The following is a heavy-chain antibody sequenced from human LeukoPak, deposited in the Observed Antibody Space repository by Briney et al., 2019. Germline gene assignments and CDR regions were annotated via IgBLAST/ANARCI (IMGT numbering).Heavy chain of an antibody. CDR2: INPNSGDT. CDR3: ARDYCSSTSCPFDY. Sequence: ASVKVSCKASGYTFTGYHMHWVRQALGQGLEWMGRINPNSGDTNYAQKFQGRVAMTRDTSISTAFMELTRLRSDDTAVYYCARDYCSSTSCPFDYWGQGTLVTVSS. J-gene: IGHJ4*02. CDR1: GYTFTGYH. D-gene: IGHD2-2*01. V-gene: IGHV1-2*06.